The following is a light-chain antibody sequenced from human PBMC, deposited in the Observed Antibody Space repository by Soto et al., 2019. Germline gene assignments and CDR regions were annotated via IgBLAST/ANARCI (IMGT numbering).Light chain of an antibody. CDR1: SSNIGAGFD. Sequence: QSVLTQPPSVSGAPGQRVTISCTGSSSNIGAGFDVHWYQQLLGTAPKLLIYGDTNRPSGVPDRFSGSKSGTSASLAITGIQSEDEADYYCQSYDASLSAWVFGVGTKLTVL. CDR3: QSYDASLSAWV. CDR2: GDT. J-gene: IGLJ3*02. V-gene: IGLV1-40*01.